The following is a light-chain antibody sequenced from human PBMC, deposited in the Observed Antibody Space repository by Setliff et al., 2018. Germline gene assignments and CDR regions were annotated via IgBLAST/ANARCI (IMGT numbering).Light chain of an antibody. J-gene: IGLJ1*01. Sequence: QSALTQPASVSGSPGQSITISCTGSISNIGGYNFVSWYRQYPGEVPKLMIFEVNNRPSGVSNRFSGSKSGNTASLTISGLQPEDEADYYCSSYTNYNLAIFGPGTKVTVL. V-gene: IGLV2-14*01. CDR3: SSYTNYNLAI. CDR1: ISNIGGYNF. CDR2: EVN.